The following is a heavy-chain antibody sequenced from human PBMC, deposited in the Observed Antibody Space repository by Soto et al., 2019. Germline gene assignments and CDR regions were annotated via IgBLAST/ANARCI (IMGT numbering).Heavy chain of an antibody. CDR3: VGTGTTDDD. Sequence: SETLSLTCTVSGASVSSGDYYWSSIRQSPGKGLEWIGYIYYSGDSYYNPSLKGRLTISIDTSKNQFSLILNSVTVADTAIYYCVGTGTTDDDWGRGTRVTVS. V-gene: IGHV4-30-4*01. D-gene: IGHD4-17*01. J-gene: IGHJ4*02. CDR1: GASVSSGDYY. CDR2: IYYSGDS.